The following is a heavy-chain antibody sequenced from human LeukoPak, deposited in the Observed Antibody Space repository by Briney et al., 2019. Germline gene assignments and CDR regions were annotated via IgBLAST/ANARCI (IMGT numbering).Heavy chain of an antibody. Sequence: ASVKVSCKASGYTFTSYGISWVRQAPGQGLEWMGWISAYNGNTNYAQKLWGRVAMTTDTSTSTAYMELRSLRSDDTAVYYCARGRIAARLEGFNYWGQGTLVTVSS. CDR1: GYTFTSYG. J-gene: IGHJ4*02. D-gene: IGHD6-6*01. V-gene: IGHV1-18*01. CDR3: ARGRIAARLEGFNY. CDR2: ISAYNGNT.